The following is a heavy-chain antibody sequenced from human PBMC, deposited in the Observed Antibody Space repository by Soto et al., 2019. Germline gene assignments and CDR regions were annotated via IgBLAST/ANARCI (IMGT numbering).Heavy chain of an antibody. CDR2: MNPNSGNT. CDR1: GYTFTSYD. D-gene: IGHD4-17*01. Sequence: GASVKVSCKASGYTFTSYDINWVRQATGQGLEWMGWMNPNSGNTGYAQEFQGRVTMTGNTSISTAYMELSSLRSEDTAVYYCARVWNYGDLRSYYSYYYYMDVWGKGTTVTVSS. V-gene: IGHV1-8*01. CDR3: ARVWNYGDLRSYYSYYYYMDV. J-gene: IGHJ6*03.